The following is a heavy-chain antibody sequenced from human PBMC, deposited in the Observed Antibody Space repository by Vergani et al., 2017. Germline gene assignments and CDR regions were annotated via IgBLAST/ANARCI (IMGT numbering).Heavy chain of an antibody. Sequence: QVQLQESGPGLVKPSQTLSLTCTVSGGSISSYYWSWIRQPPGKGLEWIGYIYYSGSTNYNPSLKSRVTISVDTSKNQFSLKLSSVTAADTAVYYCARDVSSYGGFDYWGQGTQVTVSS. CDR1: GGSISSYY. J-gene: IGHJ4*02. D-gene: IGHD5-18*01. V-gene: IGHV4-59*01. CDR2: IYYSGST. CDR3: ARDVSSYGGFDY.